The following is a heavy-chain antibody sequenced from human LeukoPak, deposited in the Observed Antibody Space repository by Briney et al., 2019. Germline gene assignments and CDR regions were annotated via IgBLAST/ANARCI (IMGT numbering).Heavy chain of an antibody. D-gene: IGHD3-9*01. CDR1: GGSISSNSYY. Sequence: SETLSLTCTVSGGSISSNSYYWGWIRQPPGKGLEWIGSIYFSGSTYYNPSLKSRVTISVDPSKNQFSLKLSSVTAADTAVYYCATPSRVYYDILSGYYAFDYWGQGTLVTVSS. CDR3: ATPSRVYYDILSGYYAFDY. V-gene: IGHV4-39*01. CDR2: IYFSGST. J-gene: IGHJ4*02.